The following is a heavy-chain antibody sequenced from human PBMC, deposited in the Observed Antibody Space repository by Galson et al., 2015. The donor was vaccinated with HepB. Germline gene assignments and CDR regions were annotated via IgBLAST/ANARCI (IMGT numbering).Heavy chain of an antibody. Sequence: SVKVSCKASGGTFGSYALSWVRQAPGQGLEWMGGIIPIFGPVNYAQKFQGRVTITADESTTTAYMELSNLRSEDTAVYYCAKSPSEEYYDFWNGYGWFDPWGQGTLVTVSS. D-gene: IGHD3-3*01. CDR2: IIPIFGPV. V-gene: IGHV1-69*13. J-gene: IGHJ5*02. CDR1: GGTFGSYA. CDR3: AKSPSEEYYDFWNGYGWFDP.